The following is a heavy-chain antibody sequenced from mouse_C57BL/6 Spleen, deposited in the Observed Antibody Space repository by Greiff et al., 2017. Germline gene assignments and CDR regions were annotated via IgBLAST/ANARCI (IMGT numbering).Heavy chain of an antibody. CDR1: GYTFTSYW. D-gene: IGHD2-1*01. CDR2: IDPSDSYT. CDR3: ARRPYGNYVRCDY. J-gene: IGHJ2*01. Sequence: QVQLQQPGAELVMPGASVKLSCKASGYTFTSYWMHWVKQRPGQGLEWIGEIDPSDSYTNYNQKFKGKSTLTVDKSSSTAYMQLSSLTSEDSAVYYCARRPYGNYVRCDYWGQGTTLTVSS. V-gene: IGHV1-69*01.